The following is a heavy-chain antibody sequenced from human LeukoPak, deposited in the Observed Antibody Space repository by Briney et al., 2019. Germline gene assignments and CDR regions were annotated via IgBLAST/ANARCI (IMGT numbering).Heavy chain of an antibody. V-gene: IGHV1-46*01. J-gene: IGHJ4*02. CDR2: INPSGGST. CDR3: ARGEINYGGNSLDFDY. D-gene: IGHD4-23*01. Sequence: ASVKVSCKASGYTFTSYYMHWVRQAPGQGLELMGIINPSGGSTSYAQKFQGRVTMTRDTSTSTVYMELSSLRSEDTAVYYCARGEINYGGNSLDFDYWGQGTLVTVSS. CDR1: GYTFTSYY.